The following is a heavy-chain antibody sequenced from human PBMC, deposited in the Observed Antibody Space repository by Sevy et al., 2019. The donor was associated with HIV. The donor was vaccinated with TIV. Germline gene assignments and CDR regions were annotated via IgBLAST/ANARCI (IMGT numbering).Heavy chain of an antibody. CDR3: ARGDIVVVVAATLRFDP. V-gene: IGHV3-21*01. D-gene: IGHD2-15*01. CDR1: GFTFSSYS. CDR2: ISSSSSYI. Sequence: GGSLRLSCAASGFTFSSYSMNWVRQAPGKGLEWVSSISSSSSYIYYADSVKGRFTISRDNAKNSLYLQMNSLRAEDTAVYYCARGDIVVVVAATLRFDPWGQGTLVTVSS. J-gene: IGHJ5*02.